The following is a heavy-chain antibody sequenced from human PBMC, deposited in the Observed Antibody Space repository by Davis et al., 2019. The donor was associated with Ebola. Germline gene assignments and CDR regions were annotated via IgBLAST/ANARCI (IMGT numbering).Heavy chain of an antibody. CDR2: INPNDGRT. Sequence: AASVTVSCKASGYTFTNYYMHWVRQAPGQGLEWMGMINPNDGRTIYAQKFQGRVTVTRDTSTTTVYMDLSSLRSEDTALYYCTTPGGQDSDYDVFDIWGQGTMVTVSS. J-gene: IGHJ3*02. CDR3: TTPGGQDSDYDVFDI. CDR1: GYTFTNYY. V-gene: IGHV1-46*03. D-gene: IGHD5-12*01.